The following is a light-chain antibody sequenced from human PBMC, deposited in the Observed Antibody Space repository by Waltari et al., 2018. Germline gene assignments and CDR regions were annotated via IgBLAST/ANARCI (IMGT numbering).Light chain of an antibody. CDR3: QQSSDWLLT. Sequence: EIVLTQSPATLSVSPGEGATLPCTASQCGRSYLAWHQQKSGQAPRLPIYDAANRATGIPARFSGGGSGTDFTLTISSLEPEHFAVYYCQQSSDWLLTFGGGTKVEIK. V-gene: IGKV3-11*01. CDR1: QCGRSY. CDR2: DAA. J-gene: IGKJ4*01.